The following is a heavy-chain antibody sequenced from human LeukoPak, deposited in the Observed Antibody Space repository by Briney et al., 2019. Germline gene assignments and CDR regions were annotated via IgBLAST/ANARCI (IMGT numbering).Heavy chain of an antibody. D-gene: IGHD2-8*01. CDR3: ARAGIVLMVYAPLGY. V-gene: IGHV1-2*02. CDR2: INPNSGGT. CDR1: GYTFTGYY. J-gene: IGHJ4*02. Sequence: ASVKVSCKAFGYTFTGYYLHWVRQAPGQGLEWVGWINPNSGGTEYAQKFQGRVTMTRDTSISTAYMELSRLRSDDTAVYYCARAGIVLMVYAPLGYWGQGTLVTVSS.